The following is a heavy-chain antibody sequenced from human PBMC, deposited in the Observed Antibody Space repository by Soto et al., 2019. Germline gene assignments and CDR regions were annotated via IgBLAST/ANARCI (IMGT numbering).Heavy chain of an antibody. CDR3: ARLRYYGMDV. J-gene: IGHJ6*02. Sequence: EVQLVESGGGLVQPGGSLRLSCGASQFTFSTFDMNWVRQAPGKGLEWISYISSGRRTISYADSVKGRFTISRGNAKNSLYLQMNSLRDEDTAVYYCARLRYYGMDVWGQGTTVTVSS. V-gene: IGHV3-48*02. CDR2: ISSGRRTI. CDR1: QFTFSTFD. D-gene: IGHD2-15*01.